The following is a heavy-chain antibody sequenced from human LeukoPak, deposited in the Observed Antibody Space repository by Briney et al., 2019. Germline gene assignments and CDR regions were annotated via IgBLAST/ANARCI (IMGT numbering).Heavy chain of an antibody. Sequence: PSQTLSLTCTVSGGSISSSDYYWSWIRQRPGMGLEWIGYIYYSGSAYYNPSLKSRVTISVDTSKNQFSLKLSSVTAADTAVYYCARGTFYPGSSGYSTQFDPWGQGTLVTVSS. V-gene: IGHV4-31*03. CDR2: IYYSGSA. CDR1: GGSISSSDYY. D-gene: IGHD3-22*01. CDR3: ARGTFYPGSSGYSTQFDP. J-gene: IGHJ5*02.